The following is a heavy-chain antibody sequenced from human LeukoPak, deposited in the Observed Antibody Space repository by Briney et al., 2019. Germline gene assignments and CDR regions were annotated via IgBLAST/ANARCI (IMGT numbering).Heavy chain of an antibody. V-gene: IGHV6-1*01. Sequence: SQTLSLTCAISGDSVSSNSAAWNWIRQSPSRGLEWLGRTYYRSKWYNDYAVSVKSRVTIKPETSKNQVSLQLRSVTPDDTAMYYCARLPDLNEGWSRFDSWGRGTLVTVSS. CDR1: GDSVSSNSAA. CDR3: ARLPDLNEGWSRFDS. D-gene: IGHD1-26*01. J-gene: IGHJ4*02. CDR2: TYYRSKWYN.